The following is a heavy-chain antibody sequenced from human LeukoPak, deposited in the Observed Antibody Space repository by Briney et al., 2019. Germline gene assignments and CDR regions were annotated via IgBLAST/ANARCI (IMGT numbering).Heavy chain of an antibody. CDR3: ARGPTSYYDTTGYSSYFDY. J-gene: IGHJ4*02. D-gene: IGHD3-22*01. CDR1: GFTFNHYA. Sequence: GGSLRPSCAASGFTFNHYAMYWVRQAPGKGLEWVAVISYDGNNKYYADSVKGRFTISRDNSKNTLYVQMNSLRAEDTAVYYCARGPTSYYDTTGYSSYFDYWGQGTLVTVSS. CDR2: ISYDGNNK. V-gene: IGHV3-30-3*01.